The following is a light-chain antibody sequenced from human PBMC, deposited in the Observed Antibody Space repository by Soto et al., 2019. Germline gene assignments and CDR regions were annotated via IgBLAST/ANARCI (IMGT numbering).Light chain of an antibody. V-gene: IGKV1-5*01. CDR3: QQYNSYSPQT. Sequence: DIQMTQPPSTLSASVGDRVTITCRASQSISSWLAWYQQKPGKAPKLLIYDASSLESGVPSRFSGSGSGTEFTLTISSLQPDDFATYYCQQYNSYSPQTFGQGTKV. CDR2: DAS. CDR1: QSISSW. J-gene: IGKJ1*01.